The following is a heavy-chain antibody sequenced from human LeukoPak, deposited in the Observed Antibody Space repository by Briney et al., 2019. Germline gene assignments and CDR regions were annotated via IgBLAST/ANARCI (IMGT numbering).Heavy chain of an antibody. CDR3: ATVPGVGIAAADTPVDY. D-gene: IGHD6-13*01. Sequence: GASVKVSCRVSGYTLTELSMHWVRQAPGKGLEWMGGFDPEDGETIYAQKFQGRVTMTEDTSTDTAYMELSSLRSEDTAVYYCATVPGVGIAAADTPVDYWGQGTLVTVSS. CDR2: FDPEDGET. V-gene: IGHV1-24*01. CDR1: GYTLTELS. J-gene: IGHJ4*02.